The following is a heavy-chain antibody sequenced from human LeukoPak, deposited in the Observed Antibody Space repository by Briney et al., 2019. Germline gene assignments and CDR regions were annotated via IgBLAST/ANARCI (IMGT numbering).Heavy chain of an antibody. CDR2: INPNSGGT. CDR1: GYTFTGYY. V-gene: IGHV1-2*02. D-gene: IGHD2-15*01. J-gene: IGHJ6*03. CDR3: ARANIVVVVAATRHYYMDV. Sequence: ASVKVSCKASGYTFTGYYMHWVRQAPGQGLEWMGWINPNSGGTNYAQKLQGRVTMTRDTSISTAYMELSRLRSDDTAVYYCARANIVVVVAATRHYYMDVWGKGTTVTVSS.